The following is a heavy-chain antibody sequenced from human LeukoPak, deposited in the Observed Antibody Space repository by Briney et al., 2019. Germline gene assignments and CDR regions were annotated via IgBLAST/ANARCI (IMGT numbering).Heavy chain of an antibody. Sequence: SETLSLTCTVSGGSISSSYSYWGWIRQPPGKGLEWIGNIYYSGSTYYNPSLKSRVTISVDTSKNHFSLKLNSVTAADTAVYYCARDEGQWFPFPRTYNWFDPWGQGTLVTVSS. CDR3: ARDEGQWFPFPRTYNWFDP. CDR1: GGSISSSYSY. CDR2: IYYSGST. V-gene: IGHV4-39*07. J-gene: IGHJ5*02. D-gene: IGHD3-22*01.